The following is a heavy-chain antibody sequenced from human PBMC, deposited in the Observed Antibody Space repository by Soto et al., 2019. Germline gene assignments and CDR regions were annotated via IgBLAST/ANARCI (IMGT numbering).Heavy chain of an antibody. CDR2: INPATGAA. CDR1: GYPVTAYY. J-gene: IGHJ3*02. V-gene: IGHV1-2*02. Sequence: QLHLVQSGAVVKKPGASVTVSCSASGYPVTAYYMHWVRQAPGRGLEWMGGINPATGAAKYTQTFRGRVNMTRDPSTSPVFMELSGLTSEDPAVFFWARGGGVGVAGSAAFDMWGQGTLVTVSS. D-gene: IGHD3-3*01. CDR3: ARGGGVGVAGSAAFDM.